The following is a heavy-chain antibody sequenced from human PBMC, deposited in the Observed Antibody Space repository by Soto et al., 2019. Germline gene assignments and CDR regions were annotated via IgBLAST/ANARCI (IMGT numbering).Heavy chain of an antibody. CDR2: ISGSGGST. Sequence: PGGSLRLSCAASGFTFSSYAMSWVRQAPGKGLEWVSAISGSGGSTYYADSVKGRFTISRDNSKNTLYLQMNSLRAEDTAVYYCAKGKSGILTGYYTGFDYWGQGTLVTVSS. D-gene: IGHD3-9*01. J-gene: IGHJ4*02. CDR3: AKGKSGILTGYYTGFDY. V-gene: IGHV3-23*01. CDR1: GFTFSSYA.